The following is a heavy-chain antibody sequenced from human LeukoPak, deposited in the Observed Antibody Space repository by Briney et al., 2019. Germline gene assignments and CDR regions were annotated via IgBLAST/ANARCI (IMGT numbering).Heavy chain of an antibody. V-gene: IGHV3-7*01. Sequence: GGSLRLSCAASGFTFRNSWMTWVRQSPGKGLEWVASINNDGTEKYYGDSVNRRFSISRDNSKDSLYLQMNLLRPEDASTYYCARDSGYSTFDLWGQGTRVIVSS. J-gene: IGHJ4*02. CDR3: ARDSGYSTFDL. CDR2: INNDGTEK. CDR1: GFTFRNSW. D-gene: IGHD5-18*01.